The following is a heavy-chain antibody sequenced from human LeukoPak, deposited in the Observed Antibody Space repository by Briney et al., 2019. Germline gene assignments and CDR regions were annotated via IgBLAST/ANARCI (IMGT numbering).Heavy chain of an antibody. D-gene: IGHD3-10*01. CDR1: GFTFTSSA. V-gene: IGHV1-58*01. Sequence: ASVKVSCKASGFTFTSSAVQWVRQARGQRLEWIGWIVVGSGNTNYAQKFQERVTIPRDMSTSTAYMELSSLRSEDTAVYYCAASQGPVLLYGPRGFDPWGQGTLVTVSS. CDR2: IVVGSGNT. J-gene: IGHJ5*02. CDR3: AASQGPVLLYGPRGFDP.